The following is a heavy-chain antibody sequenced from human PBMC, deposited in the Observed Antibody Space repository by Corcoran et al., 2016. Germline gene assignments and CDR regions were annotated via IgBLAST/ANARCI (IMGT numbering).Heavy chain of an antibody. CDR3: ARGGQVSVVVPAAHYYGMDV. J-gene: IGHJ6*02. D-gene: IGHD2-2*01. CDR1: GGSFSGYY. CDR2: INHSGST. V-gene: IGHV4-34*01. Sequence: QVQLQQWGAGLLKPSETLSLTCAVYGGSFSGYYWSWIRQPPGKGLEWIGEINHSGSTNYNPSLKSRVTISVDTSKNQFSLKLSSVTAADTAVYYCARGGQVSVVVPAAHYYGMDVWGQGTTVTVSS.